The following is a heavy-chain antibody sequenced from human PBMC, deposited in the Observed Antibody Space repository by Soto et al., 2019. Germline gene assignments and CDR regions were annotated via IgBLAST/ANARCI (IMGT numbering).Heavy chain of an antibody. Sequence: QVQLVESGGDVVQPGRSLRLSCTASGSTVSTYEILWVRQAPGRGLEWVAHIVPDGSRAYYADSVKGRFTISRDNARNTVYLQLDSLRPEDTAVYHCVRGPSHGAFDIWGQGTLVTVSS. CDR2: IVPDGSRA. CDR1: GSTVSTYE. V-gene: IGHV3-30-3*01. CDR3: VRGPSHGAFDI. J-gene: IGHJ3*02.